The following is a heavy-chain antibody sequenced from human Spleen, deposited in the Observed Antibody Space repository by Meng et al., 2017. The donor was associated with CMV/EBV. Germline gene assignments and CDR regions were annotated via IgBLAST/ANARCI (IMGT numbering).Heavy chain of an antibody. CDR2: IIPIFGTA. CDR3: ARGPSITIFGVADYYYGMDV. CDR1: GYSFSSYD. D-gene: IGHD3-3*01. V-gene: IGHV1-69*05. J-gene: IGHJ6*02. Sequence: SVKVSCKASGYSFSSYDINWVRQATGQGLEWMGGIIPIFGTANYAQKFQGRVTITTDESTSTAYMELSSLRSEDTAVYYCARGPSITIFGVADYYYGMDVWGQGTTVTVSS.